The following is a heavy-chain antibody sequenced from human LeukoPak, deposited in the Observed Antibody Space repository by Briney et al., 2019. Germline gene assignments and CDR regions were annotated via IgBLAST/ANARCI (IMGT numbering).Heavy chain of an antibody. CDR3: ARGFSYGPLEY. CDR2: TWYDGTNK. D-gene: IGHD5-18*01. V-gene: IGHV3-33*08. J-gene: IGHJ4*02. Sequence: GGSLRLSCIASGFTFSSHWMNWVRQAPGKGLEWVASTWYDGTNKQYADSVKGRFTISRDNSKNTLYMQLNSLRDEDTAVYYCARGFSYGPLEYWGQGSLVTVSS. CDR1: GFTFSSHW.